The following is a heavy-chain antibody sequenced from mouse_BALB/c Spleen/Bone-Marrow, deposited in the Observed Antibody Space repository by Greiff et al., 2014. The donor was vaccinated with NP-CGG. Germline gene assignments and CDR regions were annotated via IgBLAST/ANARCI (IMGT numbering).Heavy chain of an antibody. CDR3: ARGAPYYFDY. CDR1: GYTFTSYF. CDR2: IYPGDGST. Sequence: VNLVESGPELVKPGASVKMSCRASGYTFTSYFIHWVKQRPGQGLEWIGRIYPGDGSTNYNEKFKGKTTLTADKSSSTAYMLLSSLTSEDSAIYFCARGAPYYFDYWGQGTTLTVSS. D-gene: IGHD3-1*01. V-gene: IGHV1S56*01. J-gene: IGHJ2*01.